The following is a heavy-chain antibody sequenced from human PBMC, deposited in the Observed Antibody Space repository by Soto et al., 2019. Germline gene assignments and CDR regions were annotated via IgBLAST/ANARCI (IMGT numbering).Heavy chain of an antibody. D-gene: IGHD3-9*01. CDR2: ISGSGGST. J-gene: IGHJ4*02. Sequence: GGSLRLSCAASGFTFSSYAMSWVRQAPGKGLEWVSAISGSGGSTYYADSVKGRFTISRDNSKNTLYLQMNSLRAEDTAVYYCAKAGLKYYDILTASDYWGQGTLVTVSS. V-gene: IGHV3-23*01. CDR3: AKAGLKYYDILTASDY. CDR1: GFTFSSYA.